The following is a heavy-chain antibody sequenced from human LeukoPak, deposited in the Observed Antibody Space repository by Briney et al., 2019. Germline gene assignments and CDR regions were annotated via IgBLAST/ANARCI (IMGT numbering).Heavy chain of an antibody. J-gene: IGHJ5*02. CDR3: TRDRVSSDT. CDR2: ISGRGGST. D-gene: IGHD3-16*02. V-gene: IGHV3-23*01. Sequence: SGGSLRLSCAASGFTFSSFVMSWVRQAPGKGLEWASAISGRGGSTYYADSVKGRFTISRDNSKNTLYLRMNSLRAEDTAVYYCTRDRVSSDTWGQGTLVIVSS. CDR1: GFTFSSFV.